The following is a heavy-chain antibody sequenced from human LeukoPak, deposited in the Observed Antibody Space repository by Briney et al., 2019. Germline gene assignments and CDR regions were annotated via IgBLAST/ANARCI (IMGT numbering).Heavy chain of an antibody. CDR2: INPNSGGT. D-gene: IGHD2-15*01. CDR3: AKERGCSIGSCARIPDY. CDR1: GYTFTGYF. V-gene: IGHV1-2*02. J-gene: IGHJ4*02. Sequence: ASVKVSCKASGYTFTGYFMHWVRQAPGQGLEWMGWINPNSGGTNYAQKFQGRVTMTRDTSINTAYMELSRLSSDDTAVYYCAKERGCSIGSCARIPDYWGQGILVTVSS.